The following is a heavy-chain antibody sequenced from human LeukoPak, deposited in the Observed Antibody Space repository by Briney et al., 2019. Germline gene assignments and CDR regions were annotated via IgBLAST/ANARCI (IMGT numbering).Heavy chain of an antibody. J-gene: IGHJ4*02. CDR2: VSASGTT. V-gene: IGHV4-4*07. CDR1: GVYVGSHF. D-gene: IGHD6-19*01. Sequence: SETLSLTCSVSGVYVGSHFWSWVRQPARKALEWIGRVSASGTTSSNPSLNSRVTMSLDTSKNQFSLKLTSVTAADTAVYYCARHVRSSGWRFDYWGQGALVTVSS. CDR3: ARHVRSSGWRFDY.